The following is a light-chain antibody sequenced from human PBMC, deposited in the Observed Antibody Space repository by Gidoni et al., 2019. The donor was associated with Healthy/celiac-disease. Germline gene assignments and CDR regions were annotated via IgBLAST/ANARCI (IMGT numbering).Light chain of an antibody. V-gene: IGKV3-15*01. Sequence: EIVIPHSPATLSASQGDRATLSCRASQSVSSNLAWYQQKPGQAPRLLIYGASTWATGIPARFSGSGSGTEFTLTISSLQSEDFAVYYCQQYNNWPWTFGQGTKVEIK. CDR1: QSVSSN. CDR3: QQYNNWPWT. J-gene: IGKJ1*01. CDR2: GAS.